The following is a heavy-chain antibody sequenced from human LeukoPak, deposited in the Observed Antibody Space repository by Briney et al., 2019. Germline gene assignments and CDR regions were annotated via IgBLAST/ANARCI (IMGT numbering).Heavy chain of an antibody. CDR2: INHSGST. D-gene: IGHD3-10*01. Sequence: SETLSLTCAVYGGSFSGYYWSWIRQPPRKGLEWIGEINHSGSTNYNPSLKSRVTISVDTSKNQFSLKLSSVTAADTAAYYCARGQGRGYYYGMDVWGKGTTVTVSS. CDR1: GGSFSGYY. CDR3: ARGQGRGYYYGMDV. J-gene: IGHJ6*04. V-gene: IGHV4-34*01.